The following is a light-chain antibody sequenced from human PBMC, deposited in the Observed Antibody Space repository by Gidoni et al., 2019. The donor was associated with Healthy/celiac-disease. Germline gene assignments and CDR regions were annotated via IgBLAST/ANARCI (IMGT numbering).Light chain of an antibody. CDR1: SSDVGGYNY. CDR3: SSYAGSNGKV. Sequence: QSALTQPPSASGSPGQSVTISCTGTSSDVGGYNYVSWYQQHPGTAPKLMIYEVSKRPSGVPARFSGSKSGNTASLTVSGLQAEDEADYYCSSYAGSNGKVFGGGTKLTVL. J-gene: IGLJ2*01. CDR2: EVS. V-gene: IGLV2-8*01.